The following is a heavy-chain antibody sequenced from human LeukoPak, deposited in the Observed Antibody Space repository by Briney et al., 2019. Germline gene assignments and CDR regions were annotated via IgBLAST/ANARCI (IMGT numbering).Heavy chain of an antibody. Sequence: NPSETLSLTCTVSGGSISSYYWSWIRQPPGKGLEWIGYIYYSGSTNYNPSLKSRVTISVDTSENQFSLKLSSVTAADTAVYYCARNADDFWSGYYMFDYWGQGTLVTVSS. V-gene: IGHV4-59*01. D-gene: IGHD3-3*01. J-gene: IGHJ4*02. CDR2: IYYSGST. CDR3: ARNADDFWSGYYMFDY. CDR1: GGSISSYY.